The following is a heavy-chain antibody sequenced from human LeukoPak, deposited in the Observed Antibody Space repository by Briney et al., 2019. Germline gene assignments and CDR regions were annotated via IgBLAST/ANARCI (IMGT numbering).Heavy chain of an antibody. V-gene: IGHV4-34*01. CDR2: INHSGST. CDR1: GGSFSGYY. Sequence: SETLSLTCAVYGGSFSGYYWSWIRQPPGKGLEWIGEINHSGSTNYNPSLKSRVTISVDTSKNQFSLKLSSVTAADTAVYYCARHPPNSWFDPWGQGTLVTVSS. D-gene: IGHD4-11*01. J-gene: IGHJ5*02. CDR3: ARHPPNSWFDP.